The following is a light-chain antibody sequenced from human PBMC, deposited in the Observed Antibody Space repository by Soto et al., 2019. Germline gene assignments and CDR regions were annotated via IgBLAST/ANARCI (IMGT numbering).Light chain of an antibody. CDR2: DAT. V-gene: IGKV1-39*01. Sequence: DIQMTQSPSSLSASVGDRVTITCRASQSIGTYLNWYQQKQEKAPNLLISDATDLRSGVPSRFSGSESGTAFTLPISSLQPEDFAIYYCQQIAATFGGGTRVEI. CDR1: QSIGTY. CDR3: QQIAAT. J-gene: IGKJ4*01.